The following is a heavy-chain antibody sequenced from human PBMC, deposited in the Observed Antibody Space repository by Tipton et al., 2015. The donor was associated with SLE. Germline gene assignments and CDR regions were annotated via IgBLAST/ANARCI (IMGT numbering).Heavy chain of an antibody. V-gene: IGHV4-31*02. Sequence: LRLSCTVSGGSISSGGYYWSWIRQHPGKGLEWIGYIYYSGSTYYNPSLKSRVTISVDTSKNQFSLKLSSVTAADTAVYYCARGVPTSVAAADWFDPWGQGTLVTVSS. J-gene: IGHJ5*02. CDR3: ARGVPTSVAAADWFDP. CDR2: IYYSGST. CDR1: GGSISSGGYY. D-gene: IGHD6-13*01.